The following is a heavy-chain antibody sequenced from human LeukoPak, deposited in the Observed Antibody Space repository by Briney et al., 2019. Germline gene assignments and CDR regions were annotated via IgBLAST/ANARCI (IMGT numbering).Heavy chain of an antibody. Sequence: SETLSLTCTVTGGSISSSSYYWGWIRQPPGKGLEWIGSIYYSGSTYYNPSLKSRVTISVDTSKNQFSLKLSSVTAADTAVYYCARDHRGSGSYWFDPWGQGTLVTVSS. CDR3: ARDHRGSGSYWFDP. CDR1: GGSISSSSYY. J-gene: IGHJ5*02. CDR2: IYYSGST. D-gene: IGHD3-10*01. V-gene: IGHV4-39*07.